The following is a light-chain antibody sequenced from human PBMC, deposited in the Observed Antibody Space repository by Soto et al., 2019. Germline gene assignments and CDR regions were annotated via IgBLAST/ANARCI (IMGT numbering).Light chain of an antibody. CDR2: AAS. CDR3: QQRNTWPPIT. CDR1: QGIRDD. Sequence: AIQMTQSPASLSASVGDRITITCRASQGIRDDLSWYQQKPGKAPRLLIYAASSLQSGVPSRFSGNGSGTDFTLTISSLEPEDFALYYCQQRNTWPPITFGQGTRLEIK. V-gene: IGKV1-6*01. J-gene: IGKJ5*01.